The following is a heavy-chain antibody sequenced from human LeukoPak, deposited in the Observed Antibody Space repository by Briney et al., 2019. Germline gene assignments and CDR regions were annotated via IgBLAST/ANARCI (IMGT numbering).Heavy chain of an antibody. Sequence: GASVKVSCKASGYTFTRYYIHWVRQAPGQGLEWMGIINPSAGSATYAQKFQGRVTMTRDTSTSTVYMEVSSLRSKDTAVYYYARDPDPADDSSGYCCDYWGQGTLVTVSS. V-gene: IGHV1-46*01. CDR3: ARDPDPADDSSGYCCDY. CDR1: GYTFTRYY. D-gene: IGHD3-22*01. CDR2: INPSAGSA. J-gene: IGHJ4*02.